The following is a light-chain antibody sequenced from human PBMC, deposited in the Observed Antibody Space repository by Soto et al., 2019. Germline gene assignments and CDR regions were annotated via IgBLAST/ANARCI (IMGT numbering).Light chain of an antibody. CDR2: DTS. CDR3: QPYNNWPLT. CDR1: QGIGDT. V-gene: IGKV3-15*01. Sequence: VKRQSPATLSVFPGEGATLSCRASQGIGDTLAWYQHKPGQTPRLLIYDTSTRATGVPTRFSGSRSGAEFTLTSNSLQSEDFAVYYCQPYNNWPLTSGGGTKVDIK. J-gene: IGKJ4*01.